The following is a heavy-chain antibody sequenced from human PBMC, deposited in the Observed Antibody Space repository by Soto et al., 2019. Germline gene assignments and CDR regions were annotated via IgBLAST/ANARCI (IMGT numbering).Heavy chain of an antibody. Sequence: TLDLTSAFSRGSINSSNWWSWFRQPPGKGLEWIGEIYHSGSTNYNPSLKSRVTISVDKSKNQFSLKLSSVTAADTAVYYCARFRRRVWFGSHYYYSGMDVWGQGTTVTVSS. D-gene: IGHD3-10*01. CDR3: ARFRRRVWFGSHYYYSGMDV. J-gene: IGHJ6*02. CDR1: RGSINSSNW. V-gene: IGHV4-4*02. CDR2: IYHSGST.